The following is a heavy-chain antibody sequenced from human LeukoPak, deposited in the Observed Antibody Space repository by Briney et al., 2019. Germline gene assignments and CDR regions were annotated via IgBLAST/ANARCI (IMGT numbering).Heavy chain of an antibody. Sequence: ASVKVSCTASGYTFTGYYMHWVRQAPGQGLEWTGWINPNNGGTNYAQKFQGRVTMTRDTSISTAYMELSRLTSDDTAVYYCARGRGSTSSNFDYWGQGTLVTVSS. CDR1: GYTFTGYY. D-gene: IGHD2-2*01. V-gene: IGHV1-2*02. J-gene: IGHJ4*02. CDR2: INPNNGGT. CDR3: ARGRGSTSSNFDY.